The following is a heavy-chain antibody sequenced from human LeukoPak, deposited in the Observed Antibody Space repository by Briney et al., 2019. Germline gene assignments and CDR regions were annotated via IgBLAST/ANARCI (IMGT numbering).Heavy chain of an antibody. CDR3: AKDLDVWTKVFDI. V-gene: IGHV3-30*02. CDR1: GFTFSSYG. CDR2: IRYDGSNK. J-gene: IGHJ3*02. D-gene: IGHD1-1*01. Sequence: SGGSMRLSCELSGFTFSSYGMHWVRPAPDKGLEWVAFIRYDGSNKYYADSVKGRFTISRDKSTNTLYLQMNSLRAEDTAVYYCAKDLDVWTKVFDIWGQGTMVTVSS.